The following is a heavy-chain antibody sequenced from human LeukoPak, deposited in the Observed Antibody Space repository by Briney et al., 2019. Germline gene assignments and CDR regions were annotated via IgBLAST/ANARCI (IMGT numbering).Heavy chain of an antibody. CDR2: ISGSGGNT. CDR3: AKAMCSGGSCYCHLDY. CDR1: GFTFSGYA. V-gene: IGHV3-23*01. Sequence: EGSLRLSCAASGFTFSGYAMSWVRQAPGKGLEWVSVISGSGGNTYYADSVKGRLIISRDNSNNTLYLQLNSLRAEDTAIYYCAKAMCSGGSCYCHLDYWGQGTLVTVSS. J-gene: IGHJ4*02. D-gene: IGHD2-15*01.